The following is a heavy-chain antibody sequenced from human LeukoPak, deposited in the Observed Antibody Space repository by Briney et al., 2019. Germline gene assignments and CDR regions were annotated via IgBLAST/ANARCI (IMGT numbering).Heavy chain of an antibody. CDR3: ARDLPSSQYCSGGSCYFDWFDP. CDR1: SYTFTSYG. CDR2: ISAYNGNT. V-gene: IGHV1-18*01. D-gene: IGHD2-15*01. Sequence: ASVKVSCKASSYTFTSYGISWVRQAPGQGLEWMGWISAYNGNTNYAQKLQGRVTMTTDTSTSTAYMELRSLRSDDTAVYYCARDLPSSQYCSGGSCYFDWFDPWGQGTLVTVSS. J-gene: IGHJ5*02.